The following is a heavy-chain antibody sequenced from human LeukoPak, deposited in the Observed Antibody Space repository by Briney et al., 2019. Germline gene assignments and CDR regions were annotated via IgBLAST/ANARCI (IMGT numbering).Heavy chain of an antibody. CDR2: IIPILGIA. CDR1: GGTFLNYA. D-gene: IGHD3-10*01. Sequence: ASVKVSCKTSGGTFLNYAISWVRQAPGQGLEWMGRIIPILGIANYAQKFQARVTLTADKSTSTAYMELSSLRSDDTAVYYCERASQDCYGSGSYYRGGDAFDIWGQGTMVTVSS. J-gene: IGHJ3*02. V-gene: IGHV1-69*04. CDR3: ERASQDCYGSGSYYRGGDAFDI.